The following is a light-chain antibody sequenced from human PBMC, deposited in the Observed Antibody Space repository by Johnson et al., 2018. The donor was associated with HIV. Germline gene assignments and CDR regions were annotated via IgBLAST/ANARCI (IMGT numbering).Light chain of an antibody. Sequence: QSVLTQPPSVSAAPGQKVTISCSGSSSTIGNNYVSWYQLLPGTAPNLLIYKNNKRPSGNPDRLLWRKRGRREMTGSKALQPVEEADYYCGTWDCSLSASVGFGTGTKVTVL. J-gene: IGLJ1*01. CDR3: GTWDCSLSASVG. V-gene: IGLV1-51*02. CDR2: KNN. CDR1: SSTIGNNY.